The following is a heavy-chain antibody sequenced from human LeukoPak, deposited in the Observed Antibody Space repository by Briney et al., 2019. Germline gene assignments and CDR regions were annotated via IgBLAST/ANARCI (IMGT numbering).Heavy chain of an antibody. Sequence: GGSLRLSCAASGFTFSSYEMNWVRQAPGKGLEWISYISSSGGTIYYADSVKGRFTISRDNAKKSLYLQMNSLRAEDTAVYYYAREGCSSTSWYDYWGQGTVVIVSS. CDR2: ISSSGGTI. CDR3: AREGCSSTSWYDY. J-gene: IGHJ4*02. D-gene: IGHD2-2*01. CDR1: GFTFSSYE. V-gene: IGHV3-48*03.